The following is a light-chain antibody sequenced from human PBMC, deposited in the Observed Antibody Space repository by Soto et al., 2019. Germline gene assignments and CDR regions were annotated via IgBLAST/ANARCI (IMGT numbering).Light chain of an antibody. CDR3: TSYISSSTSYV. CDR2: DVT. V-gene: IGLV2-14*03. J-gene: IGLJ1*01. CDR1: SSDVGAYNY. Sequence: QSALTQPASVSGSPGQSITISCIGTSSDVGAYNYVSWYQQHPGKAPKLMIYDVTNRPSGVSNRFSDSKSGTAASLTISGLQAEDEADYFCTSYISSSTSYVFGNGTKLTFL.